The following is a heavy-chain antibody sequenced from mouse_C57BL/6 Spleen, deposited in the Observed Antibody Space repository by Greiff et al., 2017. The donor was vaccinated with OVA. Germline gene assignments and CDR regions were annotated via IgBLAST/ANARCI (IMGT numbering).Heavy chain of an antibody. J-gene: IGHJ3*01. D-gene: IGHD2-4*01. CDR1: GFTFSSYG. Sequence: EVKLVESGGDLVKPGGSLKLSCAASGFTFSSYGMSWVRQTPDKRLEWVATISSGGSYTYYPDSVKGRFTISRDNAKNTLYLQMSSLKSEDTAMYYCAIQSDDYGAYWGQGTLVTVSA. CDR3: AIQSDDYGAY. CDR2: ISSGGSYT. V-gene: IGHV5-6*01.